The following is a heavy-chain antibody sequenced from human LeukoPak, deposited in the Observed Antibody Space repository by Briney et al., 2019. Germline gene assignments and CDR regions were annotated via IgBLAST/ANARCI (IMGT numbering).Heavy chain of an antibody. D-gene: IGHD3-22*01. Sequence: GSLRLSCAASGFTFSSYSMNWVRQAPGKGLEWVSSISSSSSYIYYADSVKGRFTISRDNAKNSLYLQMNSLRAEDTAVYYCTREGYYYDSSGYSYFDYWGQGTLVTVSS. CDR1: GFTFSSYS. CDR3: TREGYYYDSSGYSYFDY. CDR2: ISSSSSYI. V-gene: IGHV3-21*01. J-gene: IGHJ4*02.